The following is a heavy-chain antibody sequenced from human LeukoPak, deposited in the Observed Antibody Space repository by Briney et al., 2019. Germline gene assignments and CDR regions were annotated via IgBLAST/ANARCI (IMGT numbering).Heavy chain of an antibody. CDR2: IYYSGST. D-gene: IGHD3-22*01. CDR1: GGSISSGGYY. V-gene: IGHV4-61*08. Sequence: SQTLSLTCTVSGGSISSGGYYWSWIRQPPGKGLEWIGYIYYSGSTNYNPSLKSRVTISVDTSKNQFSLKLSSVTAADTAVYYCARGTYYYDSSGQGWFDPWGQGTLVTVSS. CDR3: ARGTYYYDSSGQGWFDP. J-gene: IGHJ5*02.